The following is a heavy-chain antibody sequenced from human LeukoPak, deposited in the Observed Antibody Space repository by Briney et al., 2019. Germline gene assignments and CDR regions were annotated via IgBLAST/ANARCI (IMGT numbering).Heavy chain of an antibody. Sequence: PGGSLRLSCAASGFTVNNNYMNWVRQAPGKGLEWVSYISSSSSTIYYADSVKGRFTISRDNAKNSLYLQMNSLRAEDTAVYYCARWPRYCSGGSCYHYYYGMDVWGQGTTVTVSS. CDR2: ISSSSSTI. J-gene: IGHJ6*02. CDR1: GFTVNNNY. V-gene: IGHV3-48*01. CDR3: ARWPRYCSGGSCYHYYYGMDV. D-gene: IGHD2-15*01.